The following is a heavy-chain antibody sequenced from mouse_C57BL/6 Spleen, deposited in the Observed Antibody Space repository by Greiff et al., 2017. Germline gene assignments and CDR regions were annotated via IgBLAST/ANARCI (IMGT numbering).Heavy chain of an antibody. V-gene: IGHV1-82*01. CDR3: ARSGVYYDYDVGY. Sequence: VQLQQSGPELVKPGASVKISCKASGYAFSSSWMNWVKQRPGKGLEWIGRIYPGDGDTNYNGKFKGKATLTADKSSSTASMQLISLTSEDSAVYFCARSGVYYDYDVGYWGQGTTLTVSS. CDR2: IYPGDGDT. D-gene: IGHD2-4*01. CDR1: GYAFSSSW. J-gene: IGHJ2*01.